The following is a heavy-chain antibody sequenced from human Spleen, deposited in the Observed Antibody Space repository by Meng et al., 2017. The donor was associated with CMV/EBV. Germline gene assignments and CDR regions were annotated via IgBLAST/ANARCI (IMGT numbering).Heavy chain of an antibody. J-gene: IGHJ4*02. D-gene: IGHD3-22*01. CDR1: GYIFTGYY. CDR3: ARNAPQRGYYDTTVDY. Sequence: GESLKISCKASGYIFTGYYMHWVRQAPGQGLEWMGWINPNSGGTNYAQKFQGRVTMTRETSISTAYMELSRLRSDDTAVYYCARNAPQRGYYDTTVDYWGQGTLVTVSS. V-gene: IGHV1-2*02. CDR2: INPNSGGT.